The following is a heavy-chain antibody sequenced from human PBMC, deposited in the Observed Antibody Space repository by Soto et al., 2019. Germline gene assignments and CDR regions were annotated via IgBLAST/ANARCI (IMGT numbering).Heavy chain of an antibody. J-gene: IGHJ6*02. CDR1: GFTFSSCG. CDR3: ARFEAARPTVSYGMDV. Sequence: GGSLRLSCAASGFTFSSCGMHWVRQAPGKGLEWVAVIWYDGSNKYYADSVKGRFTISRDNSKNTLYLQMNSLRAEDTAVYYCARFEAARPTVSYGMDVWGQGTTVTASS. CDR2: IWYDGSNK. D-gene: IGHD6-6*01. V-gene: IGHV3-33*01.